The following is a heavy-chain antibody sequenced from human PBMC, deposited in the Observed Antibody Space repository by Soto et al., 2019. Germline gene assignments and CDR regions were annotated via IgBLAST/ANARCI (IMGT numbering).Heavy chain of an antibody. J-gene: IGHJ5*02. CDR3: ATSNWFDP. V-gene: IGHV4-39*01. CDR1: GGSISSRGYY. Sequence: QLQLQESGPGLVKPSEPLSLTCTVSGGSISSRGYYWGWIRQPPGKGLEWIGTIYYSGSTYYNPSLKRRVAISVDTSKNQFSLKLSSVPAADTAVYYCATSNWFDPWGQGTLVTVSS. CDR2: IYYSGST.